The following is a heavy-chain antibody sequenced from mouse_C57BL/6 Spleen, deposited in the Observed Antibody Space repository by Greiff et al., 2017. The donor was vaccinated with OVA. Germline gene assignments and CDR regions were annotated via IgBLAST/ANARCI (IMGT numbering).Heavy chain of an antibody. Sequence: QVQLQQPGAELVKPGASVKLSCKASGYTFTSYWMHWVKQRPGQGLEWIGMIHPNSGSTNYNEKFKGKATLTADKSSSTAYMELRSLTSEDSAVYFCARWYYGSSYYDYWGQGTTLTVSS. J-gene: IGHJ2*01. D-gene: IGHD1-1*01. CDR1: GYTFTSYW. V-gene: IGHV1-64*01. CDR2: IHPNSGST. CDR3: ARWYYGSSYYDY.